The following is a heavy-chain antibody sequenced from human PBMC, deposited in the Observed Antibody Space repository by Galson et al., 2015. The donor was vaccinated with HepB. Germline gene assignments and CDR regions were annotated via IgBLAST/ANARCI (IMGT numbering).Heavy chain of an antibody. D-gene: IGHD2-8*01. V-gene: IGHV3-30-3*01. CDR3: ARESRYCTNGVCPQGSGKRRWFDP. Sequence: SLRLSCAASGFTFSSYAMHWVRQAPGKGLEWVAVISYDGSNKYYADSVKGRFTISRDNSKNTLYLQMNSLRAEDTAVYYCARESRYCTNGVCPQGSGKRRWFDPWGQGTLVTVSS. CDR2: ISYDGSNK. J-gene: IGHJ5*02. CDR1: GFTFSSYA.